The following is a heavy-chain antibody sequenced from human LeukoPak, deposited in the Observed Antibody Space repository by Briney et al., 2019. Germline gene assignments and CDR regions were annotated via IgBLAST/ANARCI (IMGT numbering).Heavy chain of an antibody. V-gene: IGHV3-48*03. D-gene: IGHD6-19*01. J-gene: IGHJ4*02. CDR1: GFTFSSYE. Sequence: GGSLRLSCAASGFTFSSYEMNWVRQAPGKGLEWVSYISSSGSTIYYADSVKGRFTISRDNAKNSLYLQMNSLRAEDTADYYCAAAVAGTLQEIDYWGQGTLVTVSS. CDR3: AAAVAGTLQEIDY. CDR2: ISSSGSTI.